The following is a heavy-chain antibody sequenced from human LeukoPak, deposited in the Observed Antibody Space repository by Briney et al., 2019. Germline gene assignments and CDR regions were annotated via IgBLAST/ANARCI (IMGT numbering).Heavy chain of an antibody. J-gene: IGHJ4*02. D-gene: IGHD3-22*01. V-gene: IGHV4-59*01. CDR3: ARGVGSGYTDY. CDR2: ISYSGNT. Sequence: ASETLSLTCTVSGGSISNYYWTWIRQPPGKGLEWIGFISYSGNTNYNPSLKSRVTISLDTSKNQFSLKLISVTAADTAVYYCARGVGSGYTDYWGQGALVTVSS. CDR1: GGSISNYY.